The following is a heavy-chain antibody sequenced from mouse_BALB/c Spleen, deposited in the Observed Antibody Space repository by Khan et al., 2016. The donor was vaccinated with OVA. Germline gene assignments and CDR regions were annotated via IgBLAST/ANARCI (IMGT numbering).Heavy chain of an antibody. CDR2: IWAGGST. CDR3: ARLEDI. D-gene: IGHD1-3*01. V-gene: IGHV2-9*02. Sequence: QVQLKESGPGLVAPSQSLSITCTVSGFSLTSYGVHWVRQPPGKGLEWLGVIWAGGSTNYNSALMSRLSISKDNSKSQVFLKMNSLQTDTTAIYYCARLEDIWGQGTTLTVSS. CDR1: GFSLTSYG. J-gene: IGHJ2*01.